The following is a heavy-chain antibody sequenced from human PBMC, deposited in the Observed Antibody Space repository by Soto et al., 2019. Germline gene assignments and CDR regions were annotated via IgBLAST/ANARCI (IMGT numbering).Heavy chain of an antibody. CDR3: ARAEADEQTYYYYGMDV. Sequence: QVQLVESGGGVVQPGRSLRLSCAASGFTFSSYAMHWVRQAPGKGLEWVAVISYDGSNKYYADSVKGRFTISRDNSKNTLYLQMNSLRAEDTAVYYCARAEADEQTYYYYGMDVWGQGITVTVSS. CDR1: GFTFSSYA. V-gene: IGHV3-30-3*01. J-gene: IGHJ6*02. CDR2: ISYDGSNK.